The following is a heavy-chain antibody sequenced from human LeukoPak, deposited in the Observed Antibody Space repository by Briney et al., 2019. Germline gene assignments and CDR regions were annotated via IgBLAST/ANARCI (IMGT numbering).Heavy chain of an antibody. CDR3: ARHENDFWSGRTGAFDI. D-gene: IGHD3-3*01. J-gene: IGHJ3*02. CDR2: IYHSGST. V-gene: IGHV4-38-2*01. CDR1: GYSISSGYY. Sequence: KPSETLSLTCAVSGYSISSGYYWGWIRQPPGKGLEWIGSIYHSGSTYYNPSLKSRVTISVDTSKNQFSLKLSSVTAADTAVYYCARHENDFWSGRTGAFDIWGQGTMVTVSS.